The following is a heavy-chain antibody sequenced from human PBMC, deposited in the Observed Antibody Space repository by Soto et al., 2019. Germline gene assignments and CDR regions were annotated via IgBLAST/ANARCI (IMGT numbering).Heavy chain of an antibody. V-gene: IGHV2-5*01. D-gene: IGHD6-13*01. J-gene: IGHJ4*02. CDR3: TLRQDTSRGPIY. CDR2: ST. CDR1: GFSPTTRGMT. Sequence: VSGPTLVNPTQTRTLTCTVSGFSPTTRGMTLGWIRQPPGKAPEWLALSTQYSPSLQSRLTFTEDTSKNQVVLTMTNMDPVDTATYYCTLRQDTSRGPIYWGQGIMVTVSS.